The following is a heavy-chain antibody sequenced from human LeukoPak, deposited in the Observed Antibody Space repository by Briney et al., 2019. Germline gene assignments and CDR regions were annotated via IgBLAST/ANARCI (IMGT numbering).Heavy chain of an antibody. CDR3: ARDRTYGDYLFDY. J-gene: IGHJ4*02. CDR1: GGTFSSYA. D-gene: IGHD4-17*01. V-gene: IGHV1-2*02. CDR2: INPNSGGT. Sequence: AASVTASCTASGGTFSSYAISWVRQAPRQGLEWMGWINPNSGGTNYAQKFQGRVTMTRDTSISTAYMELSRLRSDDTAVYYCARDRTYGDYLFDYWGQGTLVTVSS.